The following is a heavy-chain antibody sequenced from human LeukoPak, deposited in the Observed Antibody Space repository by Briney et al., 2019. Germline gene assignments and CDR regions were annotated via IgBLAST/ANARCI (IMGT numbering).Heavy chain of an antibody. Sequence: GGSLRLSCAASEFTFSSYWMSWVRQAPGKGLEWVANINQDGSKKYSVDSVKGRFTISRDNSKNTLYLQMNSLRAEDTAVYYCAKGYYDFWSAPDAFDIWGQGTMVTVSS. CDR3: AKGYYDFWSAPDAFDI. CDR1: EFTFSSYW. D-gene: IGHD3-3*01. V-gene: IGHV3-7*01. CDR2: INQDGSKK. J-gene: IGHJ3*02.